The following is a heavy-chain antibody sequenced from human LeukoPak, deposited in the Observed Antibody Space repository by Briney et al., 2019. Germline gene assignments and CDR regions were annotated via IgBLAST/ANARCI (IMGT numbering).Heavy chain of an antibody. CDR1: GYSFTAHW. Sequence: GESLKISCKGSGYSFTAHWISWVRQMPGKGLEWMGRIDPTDSYTNYSPSFQGHVTISADKPISTAYLQWSSLKASDTAMYYCARLTLVAVAEIRDYWGQGTLVTVSS. J-gene: IGHJ4*01. CDR3: ARLTLVAVAEIRDY. CDR2: IDPTDSYT. D-gene: IGHD6-19*01. V-gene: IGHV5-10-1*01.